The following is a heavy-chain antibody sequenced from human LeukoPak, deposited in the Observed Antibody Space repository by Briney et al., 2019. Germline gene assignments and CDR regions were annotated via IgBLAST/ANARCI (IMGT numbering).Heavy chain of an antibody. CDR2: IYYSGST. CDR1: GGSISSGSYY. J-gene: IGHJ3*02. CDR3: ARDFSRADAFDI. V-gene: IGHV4-61*10. Sequence: PSQTLSLTCTVSGGSISSGSYYWSWIRQPAGKGLEWIGYIYYSGSTNYNPSLKSRVTISVDTSKNQFSLKLSSVTAADTAVYYCARDFSRADAFDIWGQGTMVTVSS.